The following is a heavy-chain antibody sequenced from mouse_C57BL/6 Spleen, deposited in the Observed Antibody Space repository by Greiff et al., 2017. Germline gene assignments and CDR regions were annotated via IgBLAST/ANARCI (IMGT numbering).Heavy chain of an antibody. CDR3: TTHGSSLYYAMDY. V-gene: IGHV14-1*01. Sequence: EVQLQQSGAELVRPGASVKLSCTASGFNIKDYYMHWVKQRPEQGLEWIGRIDPEDGDTEYAPKFQGKATMTADTSSNTAYLQLSSLTSEDTAVYYGTTHGSSLYYAMDYWGQGTSVTVAS. CDR1: GFNIKDYY. D-gene: IGHD1-1*01. J-gene: IGHJ4*01. CDR2: IDPEDGDT.